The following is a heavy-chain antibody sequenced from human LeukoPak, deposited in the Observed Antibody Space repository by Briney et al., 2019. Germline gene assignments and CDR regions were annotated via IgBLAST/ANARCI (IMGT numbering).Heavy chain of an antibody. CDR2: MNPSSGNT. J-gene: IGHJ4*02. V-gene: IGHV1-8*01. Sequence: ASVKVSCKASGYTFASYDINWVRQATGQGPEWMGWMNPSSGNTGYAQTFQSRVSMTRDTSTNTAYLELSSLRCEDTAVYYCATHTYYYSSGSFAYWGQGTLVTVSS. D-gene: IGHD3-10*01. CDR1: GYTFASYD. CDR3: ATHTYYYSSGSFAY.